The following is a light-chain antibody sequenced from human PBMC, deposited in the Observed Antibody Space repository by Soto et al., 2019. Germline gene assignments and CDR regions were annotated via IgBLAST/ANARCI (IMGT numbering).Light chain of an antibody. J-gene: IGKJ2*01. CDR2: GAS. CDR3: QQYGNSPLYS. Sequence: ELVLTQSPATLSLSPGERATLSCRASQSVDSSYLAWYHQRPGQAPRLLIYGASNRATGVPHRFGGRGSGTDFNLTISRLEPEDSAVYYCQQYGNSPLYSFGQGTKLEIK. V-gene: IGKV3-20*01. CDR1: QSVDSSY.